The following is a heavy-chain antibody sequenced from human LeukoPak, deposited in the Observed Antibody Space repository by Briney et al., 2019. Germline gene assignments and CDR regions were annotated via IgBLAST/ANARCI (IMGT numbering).Heavy chain of an antibody. D-gene: IGHD2-2*01. Sequence: GGSLRLSCVASGFTFTNYWMTWVRQAPGKGLEWVANIKQDQSERWYVASVKGRFTVSRDNAKNSMYLQMNSLRAEDTAIYYCARSVEEGYCSETSCYAGYWGRGTLVTVSS. CDR2: IKQDQSER. CDR1: GFTFTNYW. V-gene: IGHV3-7*03. CDR3: ARSVEEGYCSETSCYAGY. J-gene: IGHJ4*02.